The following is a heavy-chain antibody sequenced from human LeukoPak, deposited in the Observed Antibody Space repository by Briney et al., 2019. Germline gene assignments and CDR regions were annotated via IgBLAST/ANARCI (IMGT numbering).Heavy chain of an antibody. CDR2: IYYSGST. V-gene: IGHV4-59*01. J-gene: IGHJ6*03. D-gene: IGHD3-10*01. CDR1: GGSISSYY. Sequence: SETLSLTCTVSGGSISSYYWSWIRQPPGKGLEWIGYIYYSGSTNYNPSLKSRVTISVDTSKNQFSLKLSSVTAADTAVYYCAIVGVYYYMDVWGKGTTVTVSS. CDR3: AIVGVYYYMDV.